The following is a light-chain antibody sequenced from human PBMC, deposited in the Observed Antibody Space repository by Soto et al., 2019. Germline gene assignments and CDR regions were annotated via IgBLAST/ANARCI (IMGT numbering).Light chain of an antibody. CDR3: QQLNSYPPT. CDR2: ATS. J-gene: IGKJ5*01. V-gene: IGKV3-11*01. Sequence: EIVLTQSAAHLSLSTGEGATLFCRASQSIGNYLAWYQQKPGQAPRLLIYATSNRATGIPARFSGSGSGTDFTLTISSLQPEDFATYYCQQLNSYPPTFGQGTRLEIK. CDR1: QSIGNY.